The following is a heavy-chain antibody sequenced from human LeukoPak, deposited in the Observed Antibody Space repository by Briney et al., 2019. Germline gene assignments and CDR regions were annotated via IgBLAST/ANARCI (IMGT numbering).Heavy chain of an antibody. CDR1: GGSISSGGYY. CDR2: IYTSGST. V-gene: IGHV4-61*02. Sequence: PSETLSLTCTVSGGSISSGGYYWSWIRQPAGKGLEWIGRIYTSGSTNYNPSLKSRATMSVDTSKNQFSLKLSSVTAADTAVYYCARGGNWNSRGLHRRYFDYWGQGTLVTVSS. J-gene: IGHJ4*02. CDR3: ARGGNWNSRGLHRRYFDY. D-gene: IGHD1-7*01.